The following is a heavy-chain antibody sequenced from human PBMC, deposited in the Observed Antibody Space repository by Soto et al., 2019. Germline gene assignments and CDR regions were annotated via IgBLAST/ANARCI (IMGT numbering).Heavy chain of an antibody. D-gene: IGHD3-16*01. J-gene: IGHJ6*02. CDR1: GFTFDDYA. V-gene: IGHV3-9*01. CDR2: TSWNRERI. Sequence: EVQLVESGGGVVQPGRSLRLSCAASGFTFDDYAMHWVRQPPVTGLEWVAGTSWNRERIGYADSVRGRFTISRDNDKNSLYLQMNSLRAEDTALYYCVRDMGADYYYYGMDVWGQGTSVTVSS. CDR3: VRDMGADYYYYGMDV.